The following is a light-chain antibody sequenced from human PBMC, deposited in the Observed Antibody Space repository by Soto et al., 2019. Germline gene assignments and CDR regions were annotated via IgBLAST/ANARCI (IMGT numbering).Light chain of an antibody. J-gene: IGKJ1*01. V-gene: IGKV3-15*01. CDR1: QSVNSN. CDR2: DTS. CDR3: QQYNNWPPWT. Sequence: EIVMKQSPASLSVSPGERATLSCRASQSVNSNLAWYQQKPGQAPRLLIYDTSTRATGTPARFSGSGSGTEFTLTISSLQSEDFAVYYCQQYNNWPPWTFGQGPKVDIK.